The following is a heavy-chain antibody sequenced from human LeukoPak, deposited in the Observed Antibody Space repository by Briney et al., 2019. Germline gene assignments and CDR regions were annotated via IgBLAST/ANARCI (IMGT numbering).Heavy chain of an antibody. J-gene: IGHJ4*02. Sequence: GESLKISCKGSGYRYSDYWIGWVRQMPGKGLEWMGIIYGGDSETRYSPSLQGQVIISADKSINTAYLQWSSLKASDTAMYYCARTTTYSSGWYGAYWGQGTLVTVSS. CDR2: IYGGDSET. D-gene: IGHD6-19*01. CDR3: ARTTTYSSGWYGAY. CDR1: GYRYSDYW. V-gene: IGHV5-51*01.